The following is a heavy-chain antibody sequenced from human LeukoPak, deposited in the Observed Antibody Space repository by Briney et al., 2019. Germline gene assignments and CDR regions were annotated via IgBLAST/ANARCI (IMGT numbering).Heavy chain of an antibody. D-gene: IGHD1-26*01. Sequence: PSETLSLTCTVSGGSISSYYWSWIRQPPGKGLEWIGYIYYSGSTNYNPSLKSRVTISVDTSKNQFSLKLSSVTAADTAVYYCARVGLGAGFDYWGQGTLVTVSS. CDR2: IYYSGST. CDR3: ARVGLGAGFDY. V-gene: IGHV4-59*08. CDR1: GGSISSYY. J-gene: IGHJ4*02.